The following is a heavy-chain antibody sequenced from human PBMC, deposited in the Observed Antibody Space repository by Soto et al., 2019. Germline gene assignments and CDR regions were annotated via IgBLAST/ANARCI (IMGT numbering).Heavy chain of an antibody. CDR1: GYSFTSYW. J-gene: IGHJ4*02. D-gene: IGHD1-26*01. CDR3: ARPGLMGATGRPHYFDY. Sequence: GESLKISCKGSGYSFTSYWIGWVRQMPGKGLEWMGIIYPGDSDTTYSPSSQGQVTISADKSISTAYLQWSSLKASDTAMYYCARPGLMGATGRPHYFDYWGQGTLVTVSS. CDR2: IYPGDSDT. V-gene: IGHV5-51*01.